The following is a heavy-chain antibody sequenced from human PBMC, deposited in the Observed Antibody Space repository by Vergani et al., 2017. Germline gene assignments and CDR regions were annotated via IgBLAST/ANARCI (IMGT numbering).Heavy chain of an antibody. CDR3: ARAEQPLHMRY. CDR2: ISHDGSNK. D-gene: IGHD6-13*01. Sequence: QVQLVESGGGVVQPGRSLRLSCAASGFTFSSYAMHWVRQAPDKGLEWVTVISHDGSNKYYADSVKGRFTISRDNSKNTLYLQMNSLRPEDTAVYYCARAEQPLHMRYWGQGTLVTVSS. J-gene: IGHJ4*02. V-gene: IGHV3-30*01. CDR1: GFTFSSYA.